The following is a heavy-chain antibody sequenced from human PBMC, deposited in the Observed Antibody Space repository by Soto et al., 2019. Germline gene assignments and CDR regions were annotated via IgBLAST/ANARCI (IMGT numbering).Heavy chain of an antibody. CDR3: ATWFDYGDYVGLNWFDP. D-gene: IGHD4-17*01. Sequence: KPSKTLSLTCTVSGGSISSGDYYWSWIRQPPGKGLEWIGYIYYSGSTYYNPSLKSRVTISVDTSKKQFSLKLSSVTAADTAVYYCATWFDYGDYVGLNWFDPWGQGTLVTVSS. CDR1: GGSISSGDYY. CDR2: IYYSGST. J-gene: IGHJ5*02. V-gene: IGHV4-30-4*01.